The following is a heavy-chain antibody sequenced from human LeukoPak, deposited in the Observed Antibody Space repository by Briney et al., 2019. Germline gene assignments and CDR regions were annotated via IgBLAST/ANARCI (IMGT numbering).Heavy chain of an antibody. D-gene: IGHD6-13*01. J-gene: IGHJ4*02. Sequence: GGSLRLSCAASGFTFSSYGMHWVRQAPGKGLEWVAVISYDGSNKYYADSVKGRFTISRDNSKNTLYLQMNSLRAEDPAVYYCAKESIAAAGTGYFDYWGQGTLVTVSS. CDR3: AKESIAAAGTGYFDY. CDR1: GFTFSSYG. CDR2: ISYDGSNK. V-gene: IGHV3-30*18.